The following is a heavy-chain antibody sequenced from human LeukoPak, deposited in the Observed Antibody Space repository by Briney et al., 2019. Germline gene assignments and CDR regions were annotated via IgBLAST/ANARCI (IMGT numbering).Heavy chain of an antibody. J-gene: IGHJ6*03. CDR1: GFTFDDYA. D-gene: IGHD6-6*01. Sequence: GGSLRLSCAASGFTFDDYAMHWVRQTPGQGLEWVSLISWDGISTYYADSLKGRFTISRDNTEKSLFLHINSLRPEDTALYYCARSVRNYYYYIDVWGKGTMVTVS. CDR2: ISWDGIST. V-gene: IGHV3-43*01. CDR3: ARSVRNYYYYIDV.